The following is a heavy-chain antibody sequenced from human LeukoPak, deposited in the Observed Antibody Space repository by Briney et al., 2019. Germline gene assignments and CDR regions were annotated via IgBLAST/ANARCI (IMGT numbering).Heavy chain of an antibody. CDR3: ASTMIVVVSFYYFDY. V-gene: IGHV1-69*13. J-gene: IGHJ4*02. D-gene: IGHD3-22*01. Sequence: SVKVSCKASGGAFSSYAISWVRQAPGQGLEWMGGIIPIFGTANYAQKFQGRVTITADESTSTAYMELSSLRSEDTAVYYCASTMIVVVSFYYFDYWGQGTLVTVSS. CDR2: IIPIFGTA. CDR1: GGAFSSYA.